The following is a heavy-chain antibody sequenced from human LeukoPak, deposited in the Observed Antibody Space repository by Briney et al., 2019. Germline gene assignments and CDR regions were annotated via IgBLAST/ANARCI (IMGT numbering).Heavy chain of an antibody. Sequence: ASVKVSCKVSGYTLTELSMHWVRQAPGKGLEWMGGFDPEDGETIYAQKFQGRVTITADKSTSTAYMELSSLRSEDTAVYYCARDLRRCSGGSCYQAPLGYWGQGTLVTVSS. CDR1: GYTLTELS. CDR2: FDPEDGET. J-gene: IGHJ4*02. D-gene: IGHD2-15*01. CDR3: ARDLRRCSGGSCYQAPLGY. V-gene: IGHV1-24*01.